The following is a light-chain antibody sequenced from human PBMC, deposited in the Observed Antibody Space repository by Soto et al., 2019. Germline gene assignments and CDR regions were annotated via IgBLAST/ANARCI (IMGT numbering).Light chain of an antibody. CDR1: QSISTY. Sequence: DIQMTQSPSSLSASVGDRVTITCRASQSISTYLNWYQQKPGKAPKVLIYAASSLQSGVPSRFSGSGSGTDFTLTISSLQPEDFATYYCKQSYSTPRTFGQGTKLEIK. J-gene: IGKJ2*01. V-gene: IGKV1-39*01. CDR3: KQSYSTPRT. CDR2: AAS.